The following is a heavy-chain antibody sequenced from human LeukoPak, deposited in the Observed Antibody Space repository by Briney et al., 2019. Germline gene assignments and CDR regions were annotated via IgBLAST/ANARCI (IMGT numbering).Heavy chain of an antibody. CDR1: GFTFSSYW. CDR2: IKQDGSEK. J-gene: IGHJ5*02. CDR3: ARVFYSYGEGWFDP. V-gene: IGHV3-7*01. Sequence: PGGSLRLSCAASGFTFSSYWMSWVRQAPGKGLERVANIKQDGSEKYYVDSVKGRFTISRDNAKDSLYLQMNSLRAEDTAVYYCARVFYSYGEGWFDPWGQGTLVTVSS. D-gene: IGHD4-17*01.